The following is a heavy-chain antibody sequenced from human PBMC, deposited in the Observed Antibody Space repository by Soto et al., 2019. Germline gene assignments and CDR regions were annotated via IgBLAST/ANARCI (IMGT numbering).Heavy chain of an antibody. Sequence: LQLQESGPGLVKPSETLSLTCTVSNGSISSRYYWGWLRQTPGKRLEWIASIYYVGSTYYSPSLESRVTISVDTSNNQFSLRLNSVTAADTAVYYCARTAVATHWYFDLWGRGTLVT. CDR1: NGSISSRYY. J-gene: IGHJ2*01. CDR2: IYYVGST. V-gene: IGHV4-39*01. CDR3: ARTAVATHWYFDL. D-gene: IGHD6-19*01.